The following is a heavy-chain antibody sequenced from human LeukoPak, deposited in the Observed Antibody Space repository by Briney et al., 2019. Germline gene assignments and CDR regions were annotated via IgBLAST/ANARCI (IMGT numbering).Heavy chain of an antibody. J-gene: IGHJ3*02. CDR1: GFRFSSYE. Sequence: GGSLRLSCAASGFRFSSYEMHWVRQATGKGLEWVSAIGTVGDTYYPDSVKGRFTISRGDAKNSLYLQMSSLRAGDTAVYYCVRDLTGENAFDIWGQGTMVTVSS. V-gene: IGHV3-13*01. D-gene: IGHD3-16*01. CDR2: IGTVGDT. CDR3: VRDLTGENAFDI.